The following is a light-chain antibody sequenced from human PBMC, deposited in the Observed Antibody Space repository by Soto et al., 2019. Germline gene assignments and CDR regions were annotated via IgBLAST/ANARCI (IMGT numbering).Light chain of an antibody. V-gene: IGKV3-11*01. CDR3: QQRTNRPRT. CDR1: QSVSRY. J-gene: IGKJ4*01. CDR2: DAS. Sequence: EIVLTQSPATLSLSPGERATLSCRASQSVSRYLAWYQQRPGQPPRLLIYDASNRATGVPARFSGSGSGTDFTLTISSLEPEDFAVYYCQQRTNRPRTVEGGTTVDSK.